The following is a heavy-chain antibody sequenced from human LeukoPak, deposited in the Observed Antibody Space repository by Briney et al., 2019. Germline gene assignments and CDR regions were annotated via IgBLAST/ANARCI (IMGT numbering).Heavy chain of an antibody. V-gene: IGHV1-18*01. D-gene: IGHD6-19*01. CDR1: GYTFTSYG. CDR3: ARYQVFGWQWLVHWLDP. Sequence: ASVKVSCKASGYTFTSYGISWVRQAPGQGLEWMGWISAYNGNTNYAQKLQGRVTMTTDTSTSTAYMELRSLRSDDTAVYYCARYQVFGWQWLVHWLDPWGQGTLVTVSS. CDR2: ISAYNGNT. J-gene: IGHJ5*02.